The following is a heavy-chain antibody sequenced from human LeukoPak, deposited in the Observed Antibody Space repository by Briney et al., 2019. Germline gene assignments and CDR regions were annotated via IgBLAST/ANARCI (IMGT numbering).Heavy chain of an antibody. CDR1: GVTFSTFE. V-gene: IGHV3-48*03. CDR2: ISSSGSTI. D-gene: IGHD1-26*01. CDR3: ARVGASYGALDY. J-gene: IGHJ4*02. Sequence: GGSLRLSCAASGVTFSTFEVNWVRQAPGKGLEWVSFISSSGSTIFYADSVKGRFTISRDNARNSLYLQMNSLRFEDTAIYYCARVGASYGALDYWGQGALVTVSS.